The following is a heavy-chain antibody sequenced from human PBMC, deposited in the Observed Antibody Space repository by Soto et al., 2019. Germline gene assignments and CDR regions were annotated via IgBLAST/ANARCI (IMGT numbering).Heavy chain of an antibody. D-gene: IGHD5-12*01. CDR3: ARRGAGYNYDY. J-gene: IGHJ4*02. CDR2: IFPGDSDT. V-gene: IGHV5-51*01. Sequence: GESLKISCGASGYSFPGFWIGWVRQMPGKGLEWMGIIFPGDSDTRYSPSFQGQVTISADKSISTAYLQWSSLKASDTAMYYCARRGAGYNYDYWGQGTLVTAPQ. CDR1: GYSFPGFW.